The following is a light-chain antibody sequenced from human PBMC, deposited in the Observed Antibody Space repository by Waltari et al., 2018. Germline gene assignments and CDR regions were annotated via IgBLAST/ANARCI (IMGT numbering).Light chain of an antibody. Sequence: DIQMTQSPSTLSASVGDRVTITCRASQSISSWLAWYQQKPGKAPKLLIYKASSLESGVPSRFSGSGSGTELTLTISSLQPDDFASYYCQHYNSPITFGPGTKVDIK. CDR3: QHYNSPIT. CDR1: QSISSW. J-gene: IGKJ3*01. V-gene: IGKV1-5*03. CDR2: KAS.